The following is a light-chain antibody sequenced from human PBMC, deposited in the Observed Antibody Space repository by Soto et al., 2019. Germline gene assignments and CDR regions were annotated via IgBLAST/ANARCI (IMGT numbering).Light chain of an antibody. CDR3: QQYGSLPYI. V-gene: IGKV1-33*01. J-gene: IGKJ2*01. Sequence: DIQMTQSPSSLSASVGDRVTITCQASQDISNHLNWYQLQPGEAPKLLIYAASNLETGVPSRLSGGGSGADFTFTINSLQPEDIAIYYGQQYGSLPYIFGQGTKLEIK. CDR1: QDISNH. CDR2: AAS.